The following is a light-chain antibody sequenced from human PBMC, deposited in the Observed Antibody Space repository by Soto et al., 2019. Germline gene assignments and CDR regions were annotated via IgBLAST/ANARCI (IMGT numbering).Light chain of an antibody. Sequence: QSVLTQPPSASGTPGQRVTISCSGSSSNIGSNTVNWYQHLPGTAPKLLIYNNNQRPSGVPDRFSGSKSGTSASLAISGLQSEDEADYYCAAGDDSLDGEVFGTGTKVTVL. CDR2: NNN. V-gene: IGLV1-44*01. CDR3: AAGDDSLDGEV. CDR1: SSNIGSNT. J-gene: IGLJ1*01.